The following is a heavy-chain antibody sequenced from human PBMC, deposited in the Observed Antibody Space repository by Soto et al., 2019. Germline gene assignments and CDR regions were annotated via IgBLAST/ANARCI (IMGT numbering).Heavy chain of an antibody. CDR1: GYTFTIYY. Sequence: ASVKDSCKASGYTFTIYYMHWVRQAPGQGLEWMGIINPSGGTNYAQKFQGWVTMTRDTSISTAYMELSRLRSDDTAVYYCARGVGGYGDPDDYFDYWGQGTLVTVSS. V-gene: IGHV1-2*04. CDR3: ARGVGGYGDPDDYFDY. J-gene: IGHJ4*02. D-gene: IGHD4-17*01. CDR2: INPSGGT.